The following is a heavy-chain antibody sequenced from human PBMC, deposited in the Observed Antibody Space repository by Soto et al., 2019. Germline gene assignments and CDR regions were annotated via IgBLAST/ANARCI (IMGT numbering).Heavy chain of an antibody. D-gene: IGHD3-16*01. Sequence: QVQLQESGPGLVKPSETLSLTCTVSGGSISSYYWRWIRQPPGKGLEWIGYISYSGSTNYNPSPKGRVTITVDTSEDQSSLKPSSGTDADTAVYYWARAWGGNVFDFWGQGTLVTVSS. CDR3: ARAWGGNVFDF. V-gene: IGHV4-59*08. CDR1: GGSISSYY. CDR2: ISYSGST. J-gene: IGHJ4*02.